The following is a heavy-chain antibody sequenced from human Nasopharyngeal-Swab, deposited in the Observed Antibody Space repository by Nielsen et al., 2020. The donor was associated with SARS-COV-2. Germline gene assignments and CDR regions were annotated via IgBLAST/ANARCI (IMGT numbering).Heavy chain of an antibody. D-gene: IGHD6-19*01. CDR2: IGGSDDKT. CDR1: GFTFSGNA. Sequence: GESLKISCATSGFTFSGNAMAWVRQAPGKGLEWVAAIGGSDDKTDYADSVKGRFTISRDTSKNTLFLQMNSLRAEDTAVYYCARDLSSGWYGSFDYWGQGTLVTVSS. J-gene: IGHJ4*02. V-gene: IGHV3-23*01. CDR3: ARDLSSGWYGSFDY.